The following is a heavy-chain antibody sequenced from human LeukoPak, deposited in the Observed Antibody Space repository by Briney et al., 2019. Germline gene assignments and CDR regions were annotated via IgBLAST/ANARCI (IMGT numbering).Heavy chain of an antibody. D-gene: IGHD3-22*01. CDR2: IYSGGST. Sequence: GGSLRLSCAASGFTVSSNYMSWVRQAPGKGLEWVSVIYSGGSTYYADPVKGRFTISRDNSKNTLYLQMNSLRAEDTAVYYCARAESSPYYYDSSGYYTFFRYWGQGTLVTVSS. J-gene: IGHJ4*02. V-gene: IGHV3-66*01. CDR3: ARAESSPYYYDSSGYYTFFRY. CDR1: GFTVSSNY.